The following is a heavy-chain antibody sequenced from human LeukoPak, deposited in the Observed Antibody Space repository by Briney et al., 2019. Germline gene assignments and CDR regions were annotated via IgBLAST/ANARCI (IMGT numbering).Heavy chain of an antibody. J-gene: IGHJ5*02. CDR1: GYTFTSYG. CDR3: ARGITMVRGVPNWFDP. V-gene: IGHV1-18*01. Sequence: ASVKVSCKASGYTFTSYGISWVRQAPGQGLEWMGWISAYNGNTNYAQKLQGRVTMTTDTSASTAYMELSSLRSEDTAVYYCARGITMVRGVPNWFDPWGQGTLVTVSS. D-gene: IGHD3-10*01. CDR2: ISAYNGNT.